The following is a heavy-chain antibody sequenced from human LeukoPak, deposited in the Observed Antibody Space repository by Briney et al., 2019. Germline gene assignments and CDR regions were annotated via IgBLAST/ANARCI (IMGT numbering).Heavy chain of an antibody. CDR1: GGSFSGYY. J-gene: IGHJ4*02. Sequence: PSETLSLTCAVYGGSFSGYYWTWMRQPPGQGLEWIGEIHYSGSVTYNPSLKSRVTITADTSNNQASLKVNSVTAADTAVYYCARGTDAYKCGNSWGQGTLVTVSS. V-gene: IGHV4-34*01. D-gene: IGHD5-24*01. CDR2: IHYSGSV. CDR3: ARGTDAYKCGNS.